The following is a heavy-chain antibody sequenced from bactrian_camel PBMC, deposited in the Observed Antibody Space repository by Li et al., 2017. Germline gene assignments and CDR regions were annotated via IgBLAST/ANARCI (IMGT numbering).Heavy chain of an antibody. Sequence: HVQLVESGGESVQSGGSLKLSCVASGHSNFCMAWVRQAPGKGLEWVSSIYTGGGSTYYADSVKGRFTISKDNAKNTLYLQMNSLKPEDTAMYYCAADPSRELWVGYPPYKYWGQGTQVTVS. CDR2: IYTGGGST. CDR1: GHSNFC. V-gene: IGHV3-2*01. J-gene: IGHJ4*01. D-gene: IGHD5*01. CDR3: AADPSRELWVGYPPYKY.